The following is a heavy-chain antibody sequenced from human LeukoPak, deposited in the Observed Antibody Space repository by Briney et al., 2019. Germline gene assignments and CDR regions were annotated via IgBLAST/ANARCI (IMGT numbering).Heavy chain of an antibody. V-gene: IGHV3-7*03. Sequence: GGSLRLSCVVSGFTLSNHCMSWVRRAPGKGLEWVANIKQDGSEKYYVDSVKGRFTISRDNAKNSLYLQMNSLRAEDTAVYYCASGDYYDSSGYIDYWGQGTLVTVSS. CDR2: IKQDGSEK. J-gene: IGHJ4*02. CDR1: GFTLSNHC. D-gene: IGHD3-22*01. CDR3: ASGDYYDSSGYIDY.